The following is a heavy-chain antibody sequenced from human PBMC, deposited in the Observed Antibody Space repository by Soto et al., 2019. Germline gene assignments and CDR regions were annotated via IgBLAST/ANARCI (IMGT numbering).Heavy chain of an antibody. Sequence: SETLSLTCAVYGGSFSDYFWSWIRQPTGKGLEWIGEINHSGSTNHNPSLKSRVTISVDTSKHQFSLILSSVTAADTAVYYCARPKKYSGGWYGGYFFDYWGQGSLVTVSS. CDR1: GGSFSDYF. V-gene: IGHV4-34*01. CDR2: INHSGST. J-gene: IGHJ4*02. D-gene: IGHD6-19*01. CDR3: ARPKKYSGGWYGGYFFDY.